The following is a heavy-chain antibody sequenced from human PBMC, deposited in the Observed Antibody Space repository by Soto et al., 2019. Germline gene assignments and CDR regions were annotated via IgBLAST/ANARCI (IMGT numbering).Heavy chain of an antibody. J-gene: IGHJ5*02. CDR2: IFYSGTT. CDR3: ARNGGYENWFDP. Sequence: SETLSLTCTVSGGSITSGSYYWSWIRQPPGKGLEWIGYIFYSGTTNQNPSLQSRVTISVDTSKNQFSLKLSSVTAADTAVYYCARNGGYENWFDPWGQGILVTVSS. D-gene: IGHD1-1*01. CDR1: GGSITSGSYY. V-gene: IGHV4-61*01.